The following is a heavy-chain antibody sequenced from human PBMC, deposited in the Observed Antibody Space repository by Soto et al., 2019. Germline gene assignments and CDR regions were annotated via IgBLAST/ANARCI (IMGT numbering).Heavy chain of an antibody. D-gene: IGHD3-3*01. V-gene: IGHV3-53*01. CDR3: ASSYYDFWSGDYYYYGMDV. J-gene: IGHJ6*02. CDR1: GFTVSSNY. CDR2: IYSGGST. Sequence: SGGSLRLSCAASGFTVSSNYMSWVRQAPGKGLEWVSVIYSGGSTYYADSVKGRFTISRDNSKNTLYLQMNSLRAEDTAVYYCASSYYDFWSGDYYYYGMDVWGQGTTVTVSS.